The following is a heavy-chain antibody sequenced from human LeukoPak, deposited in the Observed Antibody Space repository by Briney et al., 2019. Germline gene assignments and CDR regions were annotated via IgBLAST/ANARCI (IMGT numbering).Heavy chain of an antibody. J-gene: IGHJ4*02. D-gene: IGHD3-16*02. V-gene: IGHV4-39*01. CDR1: GGSISSSSYY. CDR2: IYYSGST. Sequence: PSETLSLTCTVSGGSISSSSYYWGWIRQPPGKGLEWIGSIYYSGSTYYNPSLKSRVTIAVDTSKNQFSLKLSSVTAADTAAYYCARLQLIVITFDYWGQGTLVTVSS. CDR3: ARLQLIVITFDY.